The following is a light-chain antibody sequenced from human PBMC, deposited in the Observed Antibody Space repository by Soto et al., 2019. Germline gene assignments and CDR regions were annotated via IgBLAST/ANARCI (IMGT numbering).Light chain of an antibody. CDR2: EDN. J-gene: IGLJ2*01. CDR3: GTWDSSLSAV. Sequence: QSVLTQPPSVSAAPGQKVTIYCSGSSSNIGSNFVSWYQQLPGTAPKLLIYEDNKRPSGIPDRFSGSKSGTSATLGITGLQTGDEADYYCGTWDSSLSAVFGGGTKLTAL. V-gene: IGLV1-51*01. CDR1: SSNIGSNF.